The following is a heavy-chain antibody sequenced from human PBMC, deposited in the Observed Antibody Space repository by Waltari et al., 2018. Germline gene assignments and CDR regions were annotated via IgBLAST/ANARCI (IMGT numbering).Heavy chain of an antibody. V-gene: IGHV3-15*01. CDR1: GFSFSKAW. CDR3: WAVSFDY. D-gene: IGHD1-20*01. J-gene: IGHJ4*02. Sequence: EVQLVESGGGLIKPGGSLRLSCAASGFSFSKAWMSWVRQAPGKVLEWVGRIKNKSARGTTEYAAPVKGRFTISRDDSKTTLYLQLNSLKSEDTAVYYCWAVSFDYWGQGTLVTVSS. CDR2: IKNKSARGTT.